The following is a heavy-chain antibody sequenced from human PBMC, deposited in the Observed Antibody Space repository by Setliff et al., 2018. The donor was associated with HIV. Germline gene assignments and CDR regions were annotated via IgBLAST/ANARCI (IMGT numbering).Heavy chain of an antibody. V-gene: IGHV4-39*07. J-gene: IGHJ4*02. CDR3: ARDPQGLLSPVPRGYFDY. CDR1: GGSISSSSYY. Sequence: SETLSLTCTVSGGSISSSSYYWGWIRQPPGKGLEWIGSIYYSGRTYYNPSFKTRVAISIDTSKNYVSLKLRSLTAADTAIYYCARDPQGLLSPVPRGYFDYWGQGALVTVSS. D-gene: IGHD3-22*01. CDR2: IYYSGRT.